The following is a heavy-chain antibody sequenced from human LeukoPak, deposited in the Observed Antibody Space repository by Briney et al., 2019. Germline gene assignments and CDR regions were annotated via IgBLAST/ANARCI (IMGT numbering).Heavy chain of an antibody. V-gene: IGHV1-24*01. CDR1: GYTLTELS. D-gene: IGHD3-22*01. Sequence: ASVKVSCKVSGYTLTELSMHWVRQAPGKGLEWMGGVEPEDGETIYAQKFQRRVTMTEDTSTDTAYMELSSLRSEDTAVYYCARGKYDSSPFLQHWGQGTLVTVSS. J-gene: IGHJ1*01. CDR2: VEPEDGET. CDR3: ARGKYDSSPFLQH.